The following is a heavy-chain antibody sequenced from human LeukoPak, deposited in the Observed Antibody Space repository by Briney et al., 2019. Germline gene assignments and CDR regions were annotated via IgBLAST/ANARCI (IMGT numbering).Heavy chain of an antibody. CDR3: ARGLGLWSGEKTAIDY. CDR1: GGSFSGYY. Sequence: PSETLSLTCAVYGGSFSGYYWSWIRQPPGKGLEWIGEINHSGSTNYNPSLKSRVTISVDTSKNQFSLKLSSVTAADTAVYYCARGLGLWSGEKTAIDYWGQGTLVTVSS. CDR2: INHSGST. D-gene: IGHD3-10*01. V-gene: IGHV4-34*01. J-gene: IGHJ4*02.